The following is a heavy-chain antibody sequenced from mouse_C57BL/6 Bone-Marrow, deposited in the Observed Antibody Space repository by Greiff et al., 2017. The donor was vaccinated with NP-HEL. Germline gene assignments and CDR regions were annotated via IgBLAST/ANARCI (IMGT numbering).Heavy chain of an antibody. Sequence: VQLQQSGPELVKPGASVKISCKASGYTFTDYYMNWVKQSHGKSLEWIGDINPNNGGTSYNQKFKGKATLTVDKSSSTAYMELRSLTSEDSAVYYCAFTTVVAPFDYWGQGTTLTVSS. CDR1: GYTFTDYY. CDR2: INPNNGGT. D-gene: IGHD1-1*01. J-gene: IGHJ2*01. CDR3: AFTTVVAPFDY. V-gene: IGHV1-26*01.